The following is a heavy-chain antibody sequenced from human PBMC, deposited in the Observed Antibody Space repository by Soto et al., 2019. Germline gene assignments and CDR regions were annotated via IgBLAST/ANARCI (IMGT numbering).Heavy chain of an antibody. CDR1: GRSISSGDYY. Sequence: SEPLSLTCTVSGRSISSGDYYWSWIRQPPGKGLEWIGYIYYSGSTYYNPSLKSRVTISVDTSKNQFSLKLSSVTAADTAVYYWARGMGTTVNYGMDVWGQGTTVTVAS. CDR2: IYYSGST. D-gene: IGHD4-17*01. CDR3: ARGMGTTVNYGMDV. V-gene: IGHV4-30-4*01. J-gene: IGHJ6*02.